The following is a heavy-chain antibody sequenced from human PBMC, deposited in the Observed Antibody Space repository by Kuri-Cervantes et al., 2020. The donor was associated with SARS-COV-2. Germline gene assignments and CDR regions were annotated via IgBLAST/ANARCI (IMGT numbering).Heavy chain of an antibody. D-gene: IGHD3-22*01. V-gene: IGHV4-38-2*01. J-gene: IGHJ6*03. CDR1: GDSINSGCY. CDR2: IYHTGNT. Sequence: GSLRLSCALSGDSINSGCYWGWIRQPPGKGLEWIGSIYHTGNTYYSPSLKSRVTMSVDTSKNQFSLKLSSVTAADTAVYYCARHEDSSGYYTSYYFYYYMDVWGKGTTVTVSS. CDR3: ARHEDSSGYYTSYYFYYYMDV.